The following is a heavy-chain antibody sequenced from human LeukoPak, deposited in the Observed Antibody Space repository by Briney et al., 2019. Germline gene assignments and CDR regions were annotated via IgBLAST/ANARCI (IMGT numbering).Heavy chain of an antibody. CDR2: INAGNGNT. D-gene: IGHD2-2*01. J-gene: IGHJ4*02. Sequence: RASVKVSCKASGYTFTSYAMHWVRQAPGQRLEWMGWINAGNGNTKYSQKFQGRDTITRDTSASTAYMELSSLRSEDTAVYYCARGAVVVPAAMIGGRYFDYWGQGTLVTVSS. CDR3: ARGAVVVPAAMIGGRYFDY. CDR1: GYTFTSYA. V-gene: IGHV1-3*01.